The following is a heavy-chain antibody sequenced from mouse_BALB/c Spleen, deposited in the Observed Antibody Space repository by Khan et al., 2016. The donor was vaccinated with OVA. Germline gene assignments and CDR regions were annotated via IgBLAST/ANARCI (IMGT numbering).Heavy chain of an antibody. V-gene: IGHV2-6-5*01. D-gene: IGHD2-2*01. Sequence: QVQLKESGPGLVAPSQSLSITCTVSGFSLTDYGVSWIRQPPGKGLEWLGVIWGGGSTYYNSDLKSRLSISKDNSKSQVFLKMNSLQTDDTAMYTCSKGLCSYYFSLDYLSQGPSVTVSS. CDR2: IWGGGST. CDR1: GFSLTDYG. J-gene: IGHJ4*01. CDR3: SKGLCSYYFSLDY.